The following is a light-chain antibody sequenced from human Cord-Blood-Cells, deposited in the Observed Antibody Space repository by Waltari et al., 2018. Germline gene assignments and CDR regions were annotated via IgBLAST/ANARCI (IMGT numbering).Light chain of an antibody. J-gene: IGKJ1*01. Sequence: DIVMTQSTDSLAVSLGGRATIHGKSSQSVLYSSNNKNYLAWYQQKPGQPPKLLIYWASTRESGVPDRFSGSGSGTDFTLTISSLQAEDVAVYYCQQYYSTPRTFGQGTKVEIK. CDR1: QSVLYSSNNKNY. CDR2: WAS. V-gene: IGKV4-1*01. CDR3: QQYYSTPRT.